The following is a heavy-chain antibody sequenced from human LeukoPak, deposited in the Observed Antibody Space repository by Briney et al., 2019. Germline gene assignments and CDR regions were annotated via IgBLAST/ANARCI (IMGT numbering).Heavy chain of an antibody. V-gene: IGHV3-53*01. D-gene: IGHD2-2*01. J-gene: IGHJ6*03. CDR3: ARDDCSSTSCYSGYYYYYMDV. CDR2: IYSGGST. CDR1: GFTVSSNY. Sequence: GGSLRLSCAASGFTVSSNYMSWVRQAPGKGLEWVSVIYSGGSTYYADSVKGRFTISRDNSKNTLYLQMNSLRAEDTAVYYCARDDCSSTSCYSGYYYYYMDVWGKGTTVTVSS.